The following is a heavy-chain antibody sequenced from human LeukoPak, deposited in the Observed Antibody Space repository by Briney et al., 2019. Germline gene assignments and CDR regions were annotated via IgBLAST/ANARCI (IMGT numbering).Heavy chain of an antibody. CDR1: GASFNSDDQY. CDR2: IHPSGTL. CDR3: ARATYYYYYMDV. Sequence: PSETLSLTCTVSGASFNSDDQYWNWIRQSPGKGLEWIGSIHPSGTLYNNPSLESRVTMSRDTSKNQFSLNLNSVTAADTAVYYCARATYYYYYMDVWGKGTTVAVSS. V-gene: IGHV4-31*03. J-gene: IGHJ6*03.